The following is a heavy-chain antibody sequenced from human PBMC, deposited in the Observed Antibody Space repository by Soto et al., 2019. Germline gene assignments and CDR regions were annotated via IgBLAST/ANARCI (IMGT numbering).Heavy chain of an antibody. D-gene: IGHD6-13*01. Sequence: GDSVQVSCKASGYTFTSYDINWVRQATGQGLEWMGWMNPNSGNTGYAQKFQGRVTMTRNTSISTAYMELSSLRSEDTAVYYCARATGEYSSSWYYHSYAMHVWGHGPTVTVAS. CDR2: MNPNSGNT. V-gene: IGHV1-8*01. CDR1: GYTFTSYD. J-gene: IGHJ6*02. CDR3: ARATGEYSSSWYYHSYAMHV.